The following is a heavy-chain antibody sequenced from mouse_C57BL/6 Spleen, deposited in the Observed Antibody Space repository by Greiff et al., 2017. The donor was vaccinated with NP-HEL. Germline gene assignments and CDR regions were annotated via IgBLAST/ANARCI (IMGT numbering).Heavy chain of an antibody. CDR1: GFTFSSYA. CDR2: ISDGGSYA. Sequence: EVMLVESGGGLVKPGGSLKLSCAASGFTFSSYAMSWVRQTPVKRLEWVATISDGGSYAYYPDNVKGRFTISRDNAKNNLYLQRSHLKSEDTAMYYCARDDDGYAMDYRGRGASVTVSS. J-gene: IGHJ4*01. D-gene: IGHD2-12*01. V-gene: IGHV5-4*01. CDR3: ARDDDGYAMDY.